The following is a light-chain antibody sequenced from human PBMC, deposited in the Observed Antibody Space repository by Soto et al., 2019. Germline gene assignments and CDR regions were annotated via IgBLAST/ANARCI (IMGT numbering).Light chain of an antibody. J-gene: IGLJ1*01. CDR3: SSYTSSSTYV. V-gene: IGLV2-14*01. CDR1: SSDVGAYNY. CDR2: DVS. Sequence: QSALTQPASVSGSPGQSIAISCTGTSSDVGAYNYVSWYQQHPGKAPKLMIYDVSNRPSGVSNRFSGSKSDNTASLTISGLQAEDEADYCCSSYTSSSTYVFGSGTKLTVL.